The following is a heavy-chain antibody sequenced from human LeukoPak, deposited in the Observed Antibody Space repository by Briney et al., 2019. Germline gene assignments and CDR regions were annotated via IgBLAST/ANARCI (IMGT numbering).Heavy chain of an antibody. D-gene: IGHD6-13*01. V-gene: IGHV3-30*18. Sequence: GGSLRLSCATSGFTFRNYGIHWVRQAPGKGLEWVAVISYDGSNKYYADSVKGRFTISRDNSKNTLYLQMNSLRAEDTAVYYCAKFRRSSWEDRDWFDPWGQGTLVTVSS. CDR2: ISYDGSNK. J-gene: IGHJ5*02. CDR3: AKFRRSSWEDRDWFDP. CDR1: GFTFRNYG.